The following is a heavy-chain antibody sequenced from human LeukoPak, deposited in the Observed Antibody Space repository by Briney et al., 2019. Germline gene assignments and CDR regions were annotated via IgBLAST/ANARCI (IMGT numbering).Heavy chain of an antibody. J-gene: IGHJ5*02. CDR3: ARGVLDYDFRSGYAIHNWFDP. Sequence: SETLSLTCTVSGGSISSYYWSWIRQPPGKGLEWIGYIYYSGSTNYNPSLKSRVTISVDTSKNQFSLKLSSVTAADTAVYYCARGVLDYDFRSGYAIHNWFDPWGQGTLVTVSS. V-gene: IGHV4-59*13. CDR2: IYYSGST. D-gene: IGHD3-3*01. CDR1: GGSISSYY.